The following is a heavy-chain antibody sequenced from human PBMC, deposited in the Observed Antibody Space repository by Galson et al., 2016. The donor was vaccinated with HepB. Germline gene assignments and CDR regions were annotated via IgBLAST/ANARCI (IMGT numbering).Heavy chain of an antibody. Sequence: SLRLSCAASGVTFSNAWMSWVRQAPGKGLEWVGRIKSKSDGGTTDYAAPVKGRFTISRDDSKNTLYLQMNSLKTEDTAVYYCTTPRHHGDYSNYEYYYYYVMDVWGQGTTVTVSS. CDR1: GVTFSNAW. J-gene: IGHJ6*02. D-gene: IGHD4-11*01. CDR2: IKSKSDGGTT. CDR3: TTPRHHGDYSNYEYYYYYVMDV. V-gene: IGHV3-15*01.